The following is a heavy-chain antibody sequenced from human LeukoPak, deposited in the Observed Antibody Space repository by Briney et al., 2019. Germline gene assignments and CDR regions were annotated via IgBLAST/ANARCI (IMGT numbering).Heavy chain of an antibody. D-gene: IGHD3-22*01. J-gene: IGHJ4*02. Sequence: KPSETLSLTCAVSGGSISSSNWWSWVRQPPGKGLEWIGEIYHSGSTNYNPSLKSRVTISVDKSKNQFSLKLSSVTAADTAVYYCARDGYYYDSSGYYFWGQGTLVTVSS. CDR1: GGSISSSNW. V-gene: IGHV4-4*02. CDR2: IYHSGST. CDR3: ARDGYYYDSSGYYF.